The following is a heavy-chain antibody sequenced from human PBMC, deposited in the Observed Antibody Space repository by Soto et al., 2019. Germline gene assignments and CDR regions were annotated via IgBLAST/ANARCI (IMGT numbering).Heavy chain of an antibody. CDR2: INTNSSTI. CDR3: ARSDY. Sequence: ESGGGLVQPGGSLRLSCAASGFTFSRYSMNWVRQAPGKGLEWVSYINTNSSTIYYADSVKGRFTISRDNAKNSLYLQMNSLRAEDTAVYYCARSDYWGQGTLVTVSS. V-gene: IGHV3-48*01. J-gene: IGHJ4*02. CDR1: GFTFSRYS.